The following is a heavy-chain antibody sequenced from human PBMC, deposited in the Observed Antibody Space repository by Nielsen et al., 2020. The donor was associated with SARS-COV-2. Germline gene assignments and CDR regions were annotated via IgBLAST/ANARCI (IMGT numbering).Heavy chain of an antibody. D-gene: IGHD6-13*01. CDR2: LSVSGGTT. J-gene: IGHJ4*02. Sequence: GESLKISCAASGFTFSNFGMNWVRQAPGKGLEWVSALSVSGGTTYYADSVKGRFTISRDNSKNTLYLQMNSLRAEDTAVYYCAKSPNGLAAVWGQGTLVTVSS. V-gene: IGHV3-23*01. CDR1: GFTFSNFG. CDR3: AKSPNGLAAV.